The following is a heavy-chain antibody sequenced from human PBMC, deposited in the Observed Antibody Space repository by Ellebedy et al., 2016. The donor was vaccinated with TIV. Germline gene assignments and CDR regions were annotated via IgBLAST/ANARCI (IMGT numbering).Heavy chain of an antibody. J-gene: IGHJ5*02. V-gene: IGHV1-18*01. D-gene: IGHD3/OR15-3a*01. CDR2: ISPYNGNT. CDR1: GGSFSNYG. CDR3: ARRTGWHNWFDP. Sequence: ASVKVSXKASGGSFSNYGFSWVRQAPGQGLEWMGWISPYNGNTNYAQKFQGRVTMTTDTSTSTAYMDLRSLTSDDTAIYYCARRTGWHNWFDPWGQGSLVIVSS.